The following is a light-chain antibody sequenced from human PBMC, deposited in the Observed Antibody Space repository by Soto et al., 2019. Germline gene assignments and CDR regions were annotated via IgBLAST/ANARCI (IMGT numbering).Light chain of an antibody. CDR3: QQYNSYSRGYT. CDR1: QSISSW. CDR2: KAS. Sequence: DIQMTQSPSTLSASVGDRVTITCRASQSISSWLAWYQQKPGKAPKLLIYKASSLESGVPSRFSGSGSGTEFTLTISSLQSDDFATYYCQQYNSYSRGYTFGQGTKLEIK. V-gene: IGKV1-5*03. J-gene: IGKJ2*01.